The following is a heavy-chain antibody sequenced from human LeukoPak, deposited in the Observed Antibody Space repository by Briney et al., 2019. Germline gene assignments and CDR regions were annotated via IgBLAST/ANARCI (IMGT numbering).Heavy chain of an antibody. D-gene: IGHD3-10*01. CDR3: AKKPTYYYGSGSYRPPGYFYY. V-gene: IGHV3-23*01. J-gene: IGHJ4*02. Sequence: GGSLRLSCAASGFTFSSYAMSWVRQAPGKGLEWVSAISGSGGSTYYADSVKGRFTISRANSKNTLYLQMNSLRADDTAVYYCAKKPTYYYGSGSYRPPGYFYYWGQGTLVTVSS. CDR2: ISGSGGST. CDR1: GFTFSSYA.